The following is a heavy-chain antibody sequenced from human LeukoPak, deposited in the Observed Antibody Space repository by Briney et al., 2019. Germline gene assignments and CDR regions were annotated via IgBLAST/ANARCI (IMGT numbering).Heavy chain of an antibody. CDR1: GGTFSSYA. V-gene: IGHV1-69*05. J-gene: IGHJ6*03. D-gene: IGHD6-6*01. CDR3: ARGIAARPHVYYYYYMDV. CDR2: IIPIFGTA. Sequence: SVKVSCKASGGTFSSYAISWVRQAPGQGLEWMGGIIPIFGTANYAQKFQGRVTITTDESTSTAYMELSSLRSEDTAVYYRARGIAARPHVYYYYYMDVWGKGTTVTVSS.